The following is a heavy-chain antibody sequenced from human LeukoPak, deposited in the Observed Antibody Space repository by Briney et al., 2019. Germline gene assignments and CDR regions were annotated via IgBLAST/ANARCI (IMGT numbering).Heavy chain of an antibody. V-gene: IGHV3-30-3*01. Sequence: GGSLRLSCAASGITFINHAMDWVRQAPGKGLEWVAVISYDGSDTYYADSVKGRFTISRDNAKNTLYLQMNSLRTGDTAVYYCARDTRNADLDYWGQGTLVTVSS. CDR1: GITFINHA. CDR3: ARDTRNADLDY. J-gene: IGHJ4*02. CDR2: ISYDGSDT.